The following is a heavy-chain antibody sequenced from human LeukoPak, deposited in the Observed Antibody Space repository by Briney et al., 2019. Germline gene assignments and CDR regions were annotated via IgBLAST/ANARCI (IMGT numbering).Heavy chain of an antibody. J-gene: IGHJ4*02. CDR3: ARDRPYTGGWRGFDY. D-gene: IGHD6-19*01. V-gene: IGHV1-69*13. CDR2: IIPMFGIA. CDR1: GYIFTDYY. Sequence: ASVKVSCKASGYIFTDYYMHWVRQAPGQGLEWMGGIIPMFGIANYAQKFQGRVTITAGESTSTAYMELSSLRSEDTAVYYCARDRPYTGGWRGFDYWGQGTLVTVSS.